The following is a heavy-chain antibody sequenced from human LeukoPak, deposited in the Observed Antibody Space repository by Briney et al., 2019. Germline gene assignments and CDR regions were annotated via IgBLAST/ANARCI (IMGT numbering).Heavy chain of an antibody. Sequence: ASVKVSCKASGYTFTNYDINWVRQATGQGLEWMGWINPNSGNTGYAQKLQGRVTMTTDTSTSTAYMELRSLRSDDTAVYYCARDVFLEWFEDYMDVWGKGTTVTVSS. V-gene: IGHV1-8*01. D-gene: IGHD3-3*01. CDR2: INPNSGNT. J-gene: IGHJ6*03. CDR3: ARDVFLEWFEDYMDV. CDR1: GYTFTNYD.